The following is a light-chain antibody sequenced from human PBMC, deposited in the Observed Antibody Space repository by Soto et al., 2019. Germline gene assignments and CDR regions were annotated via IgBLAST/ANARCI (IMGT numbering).Light chain of an antibody. CDR3: QQYCSTPRT. Sequence: DIVMTQSPDSLAVSLGERATINCKSSQSVLYSSNNKNYLAWYQQKPGQPPKLLIYWASTRESGVPDRFSGRGSGTEFTLPISSLQAEDVAVYYCQQYCSTPRTFGQGTKVEIK. CDR1: QSVLYSSNNKNY. J-gene: IGKJ1*01. V-gene: IGKV4-1*01. CDR2: WAS.